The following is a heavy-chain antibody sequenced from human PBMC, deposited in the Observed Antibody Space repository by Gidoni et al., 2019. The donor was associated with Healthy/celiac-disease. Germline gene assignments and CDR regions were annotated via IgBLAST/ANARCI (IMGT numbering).Heavy chain of an antibody. J-gene: IGHJ6*02. CDR3: ARVAAYYYYGMDV. D-gene: IGHD2-15*01. CDR2: IWYDGSNK. CDR1: GFPFSSYG. Sequence: QVQLVESGGGVVQPGRSLRLSCAASGFPFSSYGMHWVRQAPGKGLEWLAVIWYDGSNKYYADSVKGRFTISRDNSKNTLYLQMNSLRAEDTAVYYCARVAAYYYYGMDVWGQGTTVTVSS. V-gene: IGHV3-33*01.